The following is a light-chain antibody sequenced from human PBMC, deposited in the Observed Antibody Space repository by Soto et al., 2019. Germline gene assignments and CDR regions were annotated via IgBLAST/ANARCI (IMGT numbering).Light chain of an antibody. V-gene: IGLV3-21*04. CDR2: YDS. Sequence: SYELTQPPSVSVAPGKTARITCGGNNIGSKSVHWYQQKPGQAPVLVIYYDSDRPSGLPERFSGSNSGNTATLTISRVEDGDEADYYCQLWDSSSDLVFGGGTKLTVL. CDR3: QLWDSSSDLV. CDR1: NIGSKS. J-gene: IGLJ2*01.